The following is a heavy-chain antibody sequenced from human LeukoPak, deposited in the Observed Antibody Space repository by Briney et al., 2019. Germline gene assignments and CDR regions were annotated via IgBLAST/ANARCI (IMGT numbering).Heavy chain of an antibody. CDR3: AKDGVAYSSGWYPGY. D-gene: IGHD6-19*01. Sequence: GGSLRLSCAASRFTFSTYAMSWVRQAPGKGLEWVSAISGSGGSTYYADSVKGRFTISRDNSKNTLYLQMNSLRAEDTAVYYCAKDGVAYSSGWYPGYWGQGTLVTVSS. CDR2: ISGSGGST. CDR1: RFTFSTYA. V-gene: IGHV3-23*01. J-gene: IGHJ4*02.